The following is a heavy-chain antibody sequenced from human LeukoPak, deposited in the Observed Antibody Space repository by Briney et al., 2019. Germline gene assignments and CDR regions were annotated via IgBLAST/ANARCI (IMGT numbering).Heavy chain of an antibody. CDR3: AKEGTPQVSTWYDL. Sequence: GGSLRLSCAASGFTFSSYGMHWVRQAPGKGLEWVAVISYDGSNKYYADSVKGRFTISRDNSKNTLYLQMNSLRAEDTAVYYCAKEGTPQVSTWYDLWGQGTQVIVSS. J-gene: IGHJ5*02. CDR2: ISYDGSNK. D-gene: IGHD3-10*01. CDR1: GFTFSSYG. V-gene: IGHV3-30*18.